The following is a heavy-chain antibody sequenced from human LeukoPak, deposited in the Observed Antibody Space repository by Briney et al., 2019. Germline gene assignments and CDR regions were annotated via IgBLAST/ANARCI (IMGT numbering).Heavy chain of an antibody. Sequence: GGSLRLSCAASGFTFSSYAMNWVRQPPGKGLEWVSTISGSGGSTYYADSVKGRFTISRDNSKNSLYLQMNSLRAEDTAVYYCARDPRIAVAGEPSHFDYWGQGTLVTVSS. V-gene: IGHV3-23*01. CDR2: ISGSGGST. CDR1: GFTFSSYA. CDR3: ARDPRIAVAGEPSHFDY. J-gene: IGHJ4*02. D-gene: IGHD6-19*01.